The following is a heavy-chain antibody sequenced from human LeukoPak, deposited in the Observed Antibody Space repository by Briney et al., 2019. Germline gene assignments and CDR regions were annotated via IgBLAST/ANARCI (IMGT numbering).Heavy chain of an antibody. J-gene: IGHJ4*02. CDR2: IYHSGST. D-gene: IGHD3-10*01. Sequence: SETLSLTCTVSGYSISSGYYWGWIRQPPGKGLEWIGSIYHSGSTYYNPSLKSRVTISVDTSKNQFSLKLSSVTAADTAVYYCARDLVLQYYYGSGSYYIEGYWGQGTLVTVSS. CDR3: ARDLVLQYYYGSGSYYIEGY. V-gene: IGHV4-38-2*02. CDR1: GYSISSGYY.